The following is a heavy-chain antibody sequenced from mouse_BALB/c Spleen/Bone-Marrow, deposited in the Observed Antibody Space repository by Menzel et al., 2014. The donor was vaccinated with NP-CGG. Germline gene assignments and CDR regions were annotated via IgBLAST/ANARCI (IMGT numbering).Heavy chain of an antibody. CDR1: GFTFSDYY. J-gene: IGHJ2*01. Sequence: EVQVVESGGGLVKPGGSLKLSCAASGFTFSDYYMYWVRQTPEKRLEWVATISDGGSYTYYPDSVKGRFTISRDNAKNNLYLQMSSLKSEDTAMYYCARVSYDYFDYWGQAPLSQSPQ. CDR3: ARVSYDYFDY. V-gene: IGHV5-4*02. CDR2: ISDGGSYT. D-gene: IGHD2-4*01.